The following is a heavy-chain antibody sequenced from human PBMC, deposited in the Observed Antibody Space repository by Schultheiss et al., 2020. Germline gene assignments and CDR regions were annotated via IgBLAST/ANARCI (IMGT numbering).Heavy chain of an antibody. CDR3: ARDSSGNGDYGGDDY. CDR2: ISGSGGST. J-gene: IGHJ4*02. CDR1: GFTFSSYA. Sequence: GGSLRLSCAASGFTFSSYAMSWVRQAPGKGLEWVSAISGSGGSTYYADSVKGRFTISRDNSKNTLYLQMNSLRAEDTAVYYCARDSSGNGDYGGDDYWGQGTLVTVAS. V-gene: IGHV3-23*01. D-gene: IGHD4-17*01.